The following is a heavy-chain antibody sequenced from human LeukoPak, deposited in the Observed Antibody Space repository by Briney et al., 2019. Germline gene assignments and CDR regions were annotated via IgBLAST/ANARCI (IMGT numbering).Heavy chain of an antibody. CDR3: ARPPASGFGWNDEV. Sequence: SQTRSLTCAVSGGSISSGGYSWSWIRQTPGKGLEWIAYIHDSGSTYNNPSLKSRISISIDTSKNQFSLKLNSVTAAHTAVYYCARPPASGFGWNDEVWGQGTLVTVSS. CDR1: GGSISSGGYS. J-gene: IGHJ4*02. D-gene: IGHD1-1*01. CDR2: IHDSGST. V-gene: IGHV4-30-4*07.